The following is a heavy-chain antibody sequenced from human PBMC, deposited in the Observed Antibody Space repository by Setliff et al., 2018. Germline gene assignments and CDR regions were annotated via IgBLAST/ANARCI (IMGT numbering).Heavy chain of an antibody. CDR2: IYYIDTT. D-gene: IGHD4-17*01. V-gene: IGHV4-61*05. CDR1: GGSISTSSHH. J-gene: IGHJ4*02. CDR3: ARGRTTVTFDY. Sequence: KTSETLSLTCTVSGGSISTSSHHWVWIRQSPGKGLEWIGYIYYIDTTDHNPSLKSRVTISVDTSKNQFTLKLSSVTAADTAVYYCARGRTTVTFDYWGQGTLVTVSS.